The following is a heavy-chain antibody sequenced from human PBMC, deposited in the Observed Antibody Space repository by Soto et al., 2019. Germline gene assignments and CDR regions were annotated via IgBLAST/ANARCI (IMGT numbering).Heavy chain of an antibody. CDR2: IWYDGSNK. V-gene: IGHV3-33*01. CDR1: GFTFSSYG. J-gene: IGHJ4*02. CDR3: ASGYSYGYGPY. Sequence: GGSLRLSCAASGFTFSSYGMHWVRQAPGKGLEWVAVIWYDGSNKYYADSVKGRFTISRDNSKNTLYLQMNSLRAEDTAVYYCASGYSYGYGPYWGQGTLVIVSS. D-gene: IGHD5-18*01.